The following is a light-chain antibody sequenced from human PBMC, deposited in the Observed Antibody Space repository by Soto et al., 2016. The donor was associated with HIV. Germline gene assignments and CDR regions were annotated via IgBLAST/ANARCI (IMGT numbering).Light chain of an antibody. V-gene: IGLV3-21*03. CDR3: QVWDSSSDHLVV. Sequence: SYELTQPPSVSVAPGKTARITCGGNNIGSKSVHWYQQKPGQAPVLVVYEDSDRPSGIPERFSGSNSGNTATLTISGVEAGDEADYYCQVWDSSSDHLVVFGGGTKLTVL. J-gene: IGLJ2*01. CDR2: EDS. CDR1: NIGSKS.